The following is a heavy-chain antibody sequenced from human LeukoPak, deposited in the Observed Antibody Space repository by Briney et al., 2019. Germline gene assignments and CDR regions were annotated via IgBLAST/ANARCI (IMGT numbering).Heavy chain of an antibody. CDR2: TRNKANSYTT. V-gene: IGHV3-72*01. Sequence: GGSLRLSCAATGFTFSDHYMDWVRRPQGKGLEWVGRTRNKANSYTTEYAASVKGRFTISRDDSKNSLYLQMNSLKTEDTAVYYCARVGDYGDYFWGQETLVTVSS. J-gene: IGHJ4*02. CDR3: ARVGDYGDYF. D-gene: IGHD4-17*01. CDR1: GFTFSDHY.